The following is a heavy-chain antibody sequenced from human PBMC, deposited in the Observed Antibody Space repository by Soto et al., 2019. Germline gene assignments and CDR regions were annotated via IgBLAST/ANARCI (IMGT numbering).Heavy chain of an antibody. CDR3: TIVRVADSALDH. Sequence: PGGSLRLSCVGSGFIFSNNGMHWVRQTPGKGLEWVAFMSYDGSDAFYADSVKGRFTISRDNSKNTLFLHMSNLRPEDTAMYYCTIVRVADSALDHWGQGTLVTVSS. J-gene: IGHJ4*02. D-gene: IGHD3-10*02. CDR2: MSYDGSDA. V-gene: IGHV3-30*02. CDR1: GFIFSNNG.